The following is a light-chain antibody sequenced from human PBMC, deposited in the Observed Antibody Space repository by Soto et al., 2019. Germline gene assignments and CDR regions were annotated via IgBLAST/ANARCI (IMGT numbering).Light chain of an antibody. CDR1: QSISIR. Sequence: DIQMTQSPSALSASVGDRVTIACRASQSISIRLNWYQQHPGRAPKLLIYAASRLQSGVPSRFSGSGSGTEFTLTISSLQPDDFATYYCQHYNSYSEAFGQGTKVELK. V-gene: IGKV1-5*01. CDR2: AAS. CDR3: QHYNSYSEA. J-gene: IGKJ1*01.